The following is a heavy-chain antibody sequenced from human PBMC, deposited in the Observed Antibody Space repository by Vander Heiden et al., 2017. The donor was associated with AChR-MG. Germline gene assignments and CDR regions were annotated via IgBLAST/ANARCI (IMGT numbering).Heavy chain of an antibody. J-gene: IGHJ6*03. D-gene: IGHD3-10*01. CDR3: ARGVVRGVITIYYYYYMDV. Sequence: QVPLVQSGAEVTKPGASVTVSCTASGYTFTSYDINWVRQATGQGLEWMGWMNPNSGNTGYAQKFQGRVTMTRNTSISTAYMELSSLRSEDTAVYYCARGVVRGVITIYYYYYMDVWGKGTTVTVSS. V-gene: IGHV1-8*01. CDR1: GYTFTSYD. CDR2: MNPNSGNT.